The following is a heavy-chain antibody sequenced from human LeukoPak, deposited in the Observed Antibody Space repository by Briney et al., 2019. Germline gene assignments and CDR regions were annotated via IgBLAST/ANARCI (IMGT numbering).Heavy chain of an antibody. Sequence: GSLRLSCAASGFTFSNYWMHWVRQAPGKGLVWVSRINSDGSSTTYADSVKGRFTISRDNAKYTLYLQMNSLRAEDTAVYYCARDPHGYWWFDPWGQGTLVTVSS. J-gene: IGHJ5*02. CDR3: ARDPHGYWWFDP. CDR2: INSDGSST. D-gene: IGHD5-18*01. V-gene: IGHV3-74*03. CDR1: GFTFSNYW.